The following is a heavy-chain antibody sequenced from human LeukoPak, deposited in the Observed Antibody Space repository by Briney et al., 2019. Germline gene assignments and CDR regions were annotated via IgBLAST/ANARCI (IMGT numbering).Heavy chain of an antibody. V-gene: IGHV3-23*01. Sequence: GGSLRLSCAASGFTFSTYAVSWVRQAPGKGLEWVSGISGSGGSTYYADSVKGRFTISRDNSKNTLYLQMNSLRGEDTAVYYCAKIGIAVLATGEWGQGTLVSVSS. D-gene: IGHD6-19*01. J-gene: IGHJ4*02. CDR3: AKIGIAVLATGE. CDR2: ISGSGGST. CDR1: GFTFSTYA.